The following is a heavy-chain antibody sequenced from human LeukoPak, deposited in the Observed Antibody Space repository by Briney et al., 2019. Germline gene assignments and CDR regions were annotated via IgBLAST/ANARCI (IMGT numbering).Heavy chain of an antibody. V-gene: IGHV4-59*01. Sequence: KPSETLSLTCTVSGGSISSYYWSCIRQPPGKVLEWIGYIYYSGSTNYNPSLKSRVTISVDTSKNQFSLKLSSVTAADTAVYYCATSFQWGTPGGAFDIWGQGTMVTVSS. CDR3: ATSFQWGTPGGAFDI. D-gene: IGHD1-26*01. J-gene: IGHJ3*02. CDR1: GGSISSYY. CDR2: IYYSGST.